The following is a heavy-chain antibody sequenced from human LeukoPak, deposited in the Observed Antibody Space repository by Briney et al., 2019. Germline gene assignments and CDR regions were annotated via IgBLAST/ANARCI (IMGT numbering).Heavy chain of an antibody. CDR1: GFSVSSYA. Sequence: PGGSLRLSCAATGFSVSSYATTWVRQAPGKGLEWVSGIGAGGTDTYYADAVKGRFIISKDKSKNMLYLQMNSLGVEDTAVYHCAKDLTYGDGRWEFDLWGQGTLVTVSS. D-gene: IGHD2-21*02. CDR2: IGAGGTDT. V-gene: IGHV3-23*01. CDR3: AKDLTYGDGRWEFDL. J-gene: IGHJ5*02.